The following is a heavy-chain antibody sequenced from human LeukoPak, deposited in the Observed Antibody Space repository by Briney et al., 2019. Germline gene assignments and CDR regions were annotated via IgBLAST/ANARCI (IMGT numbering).Heavy chain of an antibody. CDR3: AREFGKDYYDVASHYYSRNWFDP. V-gene: IGHV3-21*03. CDR2: ISSSRSYI. J-gene: IGHJ5*02. Sequence: PGGSLRLSCAASGFTFSSYSMNWVRQAPGKGLEWVSFISSSRSYIYYADSVKGRFTISRDNAKNSLYLQMNSLRAEDTAVYYCAREFGKDYYDVASHYYSRNWFDPWGQGTLVTVSS. D-gene: IGHD3-22*01. CDR1: GFTFSSYS.